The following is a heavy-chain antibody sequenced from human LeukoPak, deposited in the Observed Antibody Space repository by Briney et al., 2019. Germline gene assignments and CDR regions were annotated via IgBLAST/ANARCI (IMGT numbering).Heavy chain of an antibody. CDR1: AYTFTTYG. J-gene: IGHJ5*02. V-gene: IGHV1-8*01. D-gene: IGHD3-9*01. Sequence: ASVKVSCKASAYTFTTYGINWVRQATGQGLEWMGWMNPNSGNTGYAQKFQGRVTMTRNTSISTAYMELSSLRSEDTAVYYCARRSFDWLLSGWFDPWGQGTLVTVSS. CDR3: ARRSFDWLLSGWFDP. CDR2: MNPNSGNT.